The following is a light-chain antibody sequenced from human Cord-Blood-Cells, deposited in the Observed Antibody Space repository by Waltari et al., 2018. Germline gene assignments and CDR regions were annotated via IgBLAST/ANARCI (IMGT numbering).Light chain of an antibody. Sequence: QSALTQPASVSGSPGQSITISCTGTSSDVGGYNYVSWYQQHPGKAPKLMIYEVSKRPPGVSNRFSGSKSGNTASLTISGLQAEDEADYYCSSYTSSSSYVVFGGGTKLTVL. CDR3: SSYTSSSSYVV. J-gene: IGLJ2*01. CDR2: EVS. CDR1: SSDVGGYNY. V-gene: IGLV2-14*01.